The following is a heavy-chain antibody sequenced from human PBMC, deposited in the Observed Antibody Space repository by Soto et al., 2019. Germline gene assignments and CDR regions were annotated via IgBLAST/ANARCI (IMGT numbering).Heavy chain of an antibody. J-gene: IGHJ6*02. D-gene: IGHD6-25*01. CDR3: ARIAANVYNYYAMDV. CDR1: GFTFSDHY. V-gene: IGHV3-11*04. Sequence: GGSLRLSCAASGFTFSDHYMSWVRQAPGKGLEWISYISSGGTVMYYADPVKGRFTISRDNAKNSLYLHMNSLRAEDTAVYFCARIAANVYNYYAMDVWGQGTTVTVSS. CDR2: ISSGGTVM.